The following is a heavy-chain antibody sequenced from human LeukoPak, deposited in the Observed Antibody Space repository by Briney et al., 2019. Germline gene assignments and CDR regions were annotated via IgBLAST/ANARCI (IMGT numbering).Heavy chain of an antibody. J-gene: IGHJ4*02. CDR2: LSYDGSGK. Sequence: GGSLRLSCAASGFTFSTYSIHWVRQAPGKGLEWVAGLSYDGSGKYYADSVTGRFTISRDNSKNTLSLEMNSLRAEDTAVYYCARDTVIPYSQVGTTKDWGQGTLVTVSS. CDR3: ARDTVIPYSQVGTTKD. V-gene: IGHV3-30-3*01. D-gene: IGHD1-26*01. CDR1: GFTFSTYS.